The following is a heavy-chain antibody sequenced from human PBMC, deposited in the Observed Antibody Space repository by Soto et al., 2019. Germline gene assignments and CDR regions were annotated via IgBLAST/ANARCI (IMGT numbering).Heavy chain of an antibody. Sequence: GGSLRLSCAASGFTVCSYGISWIRLSPGKGLEWVSVISGGGDTTYYTPSVKGRFTISRDDFRNTLYLQMNSQRTEDTAIYYFANFMDLVVLPAGLLDYRTPGTPVHVSS. CDR2: ISGGGDTT. CDR3: ANFMDLVVLPAGLLDY. V-gene: IGHV3-23*01. D-gene: IGHD2-2*01. J-gene: IGHJ4*02. CDR1: GFTVCSYG.